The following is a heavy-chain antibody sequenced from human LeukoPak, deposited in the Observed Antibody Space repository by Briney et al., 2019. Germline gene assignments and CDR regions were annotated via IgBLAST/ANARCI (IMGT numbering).Heavy chain of an antibody. V-gene: IGHV4-30-2*01. CDR3: ARGYGSGTANFDY. D-gene: IGHD3-10*01. CDR1: GGSISSYS. Sequence: SETLSLTCTVSGGSISSYSWSWIRQPPGKGLEWIGYIYHSGSTYYNPSLKSRVTISVDRSKNQFSLKLSSVTAADTAVYYCARGYGSGTANFDYWGQGTLVTVSS. J-gene: IGHJ4*02. CDR2: IYHSGST.